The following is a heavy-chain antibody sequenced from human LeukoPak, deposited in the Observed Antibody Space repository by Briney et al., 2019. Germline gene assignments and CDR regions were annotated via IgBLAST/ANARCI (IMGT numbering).Heavy chain of an antibody. CDR3: ARDGGREGKRWLQLFDY. V-gene: IGHV6-1*01. CDR2: TYYRSKWYN. J-gene: IGHJ4*02. Sequence: SQTLSLTCAISGDSVSSNSAAWNWIRQSPSRGLEWLGRTYYRSKWYNDYAVSVKSRITINPDTSKNQFSLQLNSVTPEDTAVYYCARDGGREGKRWLQLFDYWGQGTLVTVSS. CDR1: GDSVSSNSAA. D-gene: IGHD5-24*01.